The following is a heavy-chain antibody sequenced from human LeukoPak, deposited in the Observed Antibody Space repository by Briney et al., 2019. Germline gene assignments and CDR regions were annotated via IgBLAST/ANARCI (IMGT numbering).Heavy chain of an antibody. V-gene: IGHV4-59*01. D-gene: IGHD3-22*01. J-gene: IGHJ3*02. CDR2: IYYSGST. CDR3: AAYYYDSSGYYYPGYSAFDI. Sequence: SSETLSLTCTVSGVSISSYYWSWIRQPPGKGLEWVGCIYYSGSTNYNPSLKSRVTISVDTSKNQFSLKLSSVTAADTAVYYCAAYYYDSSGYYYPGYSAFDIWGQGTMVTVSS. CDR1: GVSISSYY.